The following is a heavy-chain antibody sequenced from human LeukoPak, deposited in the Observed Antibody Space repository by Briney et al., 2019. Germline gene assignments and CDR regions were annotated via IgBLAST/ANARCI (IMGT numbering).Heavy chain of an antibody. CDR3: ARGAAAGRYQYYYMDV. V-gene: IGHV3-33*05. CDR2: ISYDGSNK. Sequence: AGGSLRLSCAASGFTFRSYDMHWFRQAPGKGLEWVAIISYDGSNKYHADSVKGRFTISRDNSKNTLYVQMNSLRDEDTAVYYCARGAAAGRYQYYYMDVWGKGTTVTVSS. CDR1: GFTFRSYD. J-gene: IGHJ6*03. D-gene: IGHD6-13*01.